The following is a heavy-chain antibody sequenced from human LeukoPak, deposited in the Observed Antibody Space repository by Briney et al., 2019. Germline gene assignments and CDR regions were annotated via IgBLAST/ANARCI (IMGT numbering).Heavy chain of an antibody. V-gene: IGHV3-30-3*01. D-gene: IGHD2-8*02. CDR2: ISHDGSSQ. Sequence: GGSLRLSCAASGFTFNKSGIHWVRQAPGKGLEWVGVISHDGSSQYSADSVRGRFIISRDNSKNTLFLLLNSLRVEDTAIYYCARDSESSPPLGTAGWIDPWGQGTLVTVSS. CDR3: ARDSESSPPLGTAGWIDP. CDR1: GFTFNKSG. J-gene: IGHJ5*02.